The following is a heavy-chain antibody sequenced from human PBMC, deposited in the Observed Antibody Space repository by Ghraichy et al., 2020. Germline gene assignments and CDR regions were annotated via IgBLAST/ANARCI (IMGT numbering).Heavy chain of an antibody. CDR1: GFTFSSYW. CDR3: ARERPPRVIYGDYRYRDYYGMDV. V-gene: IGHV3-7*01. CDR2: IKQDGSVK. D-gene: IGHD4-17*01. Sequence: GGSLRLSCAASGFTFSSYWMSWVRQAPGKGLEWVANIKQDGSVKYYVDSVKGRFTISRDNAKNSLYLQMNSLRAEDTAVYYCARERPPRVIYGDYRYRDYYGMDVWGQGTTVTVSS. J-gene: IGHJ6*02.